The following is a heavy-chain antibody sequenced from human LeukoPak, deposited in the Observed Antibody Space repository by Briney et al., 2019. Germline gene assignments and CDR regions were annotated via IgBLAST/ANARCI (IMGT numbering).Heavy chain of an antibody. CDR1: GYTFTGYY. CDR3: GRYNWNDGSFDY. V-gene: IGHV1-2*02. D-gene: IGHD1-1*01. CDR2: INPNSGGT. J-gene: IGHJ4*02. Sequence: ASVKVSCKASGYTFTGYYMHWVRQAPGQGLEWMGWINPNSGGTNYAQKFQGRVTMTRDTSISTAYMELSRLRSDDTAVYYCGRYNWNDGSFDYWGRGTQVTVSS.